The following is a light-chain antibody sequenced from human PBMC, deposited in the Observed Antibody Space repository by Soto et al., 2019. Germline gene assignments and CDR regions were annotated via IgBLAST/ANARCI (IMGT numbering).Light chain of an antibody. CDR1: SSDVGAYDY. Sequence: QSVLTQPASVSGSPGQSITISCTGTSSDVGAYDYVSWYQQHPDKAPKLMIYEASHRPSGVSNRFYGSKSVNTATLTISGLQAEDEADYYCSSYTSSSTRVFGTGTKVTVL. V-gene: IGLV2-14*03. CDR3: SSYTSSSTRV. CDR2: EAS. J-gene: IGLJ1*01.